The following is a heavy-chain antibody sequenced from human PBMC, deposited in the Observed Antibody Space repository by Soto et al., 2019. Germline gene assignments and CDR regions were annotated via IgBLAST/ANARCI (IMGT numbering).Heavy chain of an antibody. V-gene: IGHV1-46*03. Sequence: ASVKVSCKASGYKFSSYAIHWVRQAPGQGLEWMGIIDPSSGSTNYAQKFQGRVTLTRDTSTSTVYMDLRTLRSEDTAMYYCTRIYGSGTQNFYYGMDVWGQGTTVTVSS. D-gene: IGHD3-10*01. CDR2: IDPSSGST. CDR1: GYKFSSYA. CDR3: TRIYGSGTQNFYYGMDV. J-gene: IGHJ6*02.